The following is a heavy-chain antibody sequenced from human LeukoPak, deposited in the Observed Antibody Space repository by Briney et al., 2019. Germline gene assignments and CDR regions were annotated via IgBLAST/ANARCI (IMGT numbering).Heavy chain of an antibody. D-gene: IGHD3-16*01. Sequence: GGSLRLSCVGSGFSFDDYGMNWVRQAPGKGLEWVSGINFNSASTVYAESVRGRFTISRDNAKNSLYLQMTSLRVEDTALYYCARDVGFTGQNYHYYMNVWGEGTTVIDSS. J-gene: IGHJ6*03. CDR3: ARDVGFTGQNYHYYMNV. CDR1: GFSFDDYG. CDR2: INFNSAST. V-gene: IGHV3-20*04.